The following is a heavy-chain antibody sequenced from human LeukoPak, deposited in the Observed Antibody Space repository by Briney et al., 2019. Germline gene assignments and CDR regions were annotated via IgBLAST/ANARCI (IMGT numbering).Heavy chain of an antibody. D-gene: IGHD2-2*01. Sequence: PGGSLRLSCAASDFTFSNYWMLWVRHAPVKGLVWVSRINNDGSNTNYADSVKGRFTISRDNAKNTLYLQMNSLRAEDTAVYFCARDVDHAPDSWGQGTLVTVSS. V-gene: IGHV3-74*01. CDR3: ARDVDHAPDS. CDR2: INNDGSNT. J-gene: IGHJ4*02. CDR1: DFTFSNYW.